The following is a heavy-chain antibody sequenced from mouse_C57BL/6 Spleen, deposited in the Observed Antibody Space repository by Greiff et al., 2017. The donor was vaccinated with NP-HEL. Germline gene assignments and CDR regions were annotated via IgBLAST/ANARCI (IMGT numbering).Heavy chain of an antibody. Sequence: QVQLKQSGAELARPGASVKLSCKASGYTFTSYGISWVKQRTGQGLEWIGEIYPRSGNTYYNEKFKGKATLTADKSSSTAYMELRSLTSEDSAVYVCARGHDDYGSCDVWGTGTTVTVSS. J-gene: IGHJ1*03. V-gene: IGHV1-81*01. D-gene: IGHD2-3*01. CDR2: IYPRSGNT. CDR3: ARGHDDYGSCDV. CDR1: GYTFTSYG.